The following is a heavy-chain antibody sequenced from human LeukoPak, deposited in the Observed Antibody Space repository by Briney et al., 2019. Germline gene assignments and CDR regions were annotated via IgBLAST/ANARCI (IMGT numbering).Heavy chain of an antibody. CDR3: AREGLRYYGSGSYYFDY. D-gene: IGHD3-10*01. V-gene: IGHV4-4*07. J-gene: IGHJ4*02. CDR1: GGSISSYY. CDR2: IYTSGST. Sequence: SETLSLTRTVSGGSISSYYWSWIRQPAGKGLEWIGRIYTSGSTNYNPSLKSRVTMSVDTSKNQFSLKLSSVTAADTAVYYCAREGLRYYGSGSYYFDYWGQGTLVTVSS.